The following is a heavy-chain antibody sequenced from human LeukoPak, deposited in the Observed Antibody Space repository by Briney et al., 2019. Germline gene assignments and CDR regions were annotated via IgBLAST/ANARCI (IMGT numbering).Heavy chain of an antibody. Sequence: ASVKVSCKASGYIFTSYNMYWVRQAPGQGLEWMGIINSSGGSTNYAQKFQGRVTMSTDTSTSTAYMELRGLRFDDTAIYYCAKDWHILTGRNCFDPWGQGTLVTVSS. V-gene: IGHV1-46*01. CDR3: AKDWHILTGRNCFDP. CDR2: INSSGGST. J-gene: IGHJ5*02. D-gene: IGHD3-9*01. CDR1: GYIFTSYN.